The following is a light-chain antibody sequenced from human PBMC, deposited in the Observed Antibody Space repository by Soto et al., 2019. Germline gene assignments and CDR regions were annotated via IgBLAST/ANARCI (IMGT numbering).Light chain of an antibody. CDR2: EVS. Sequence: QSPLTQPASVSGSPGQSITISCTGTSSDVGGYNYVSWYQQHPGKAPKLMIYEVSNRPSGVSNRFSGSKSGNTASLTISGLQAEDEADYYCSSYTSSSTYVVFGGGTKLTVL. V-gene: IGLV2-14*01. J-gene: IGLJ2*01. CDR1: SSDVGGYNY. CDR3: SSYTSSSTYVV.